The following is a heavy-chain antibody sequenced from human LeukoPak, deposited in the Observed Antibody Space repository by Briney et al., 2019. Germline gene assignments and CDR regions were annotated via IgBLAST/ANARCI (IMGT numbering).Heavy chain of an antibody. J-gene: IGHJ4*02. CDR1: GFSFSTHA. V-gene: IGHV3-64*02. Sequence: GGSLRLSCAASGFSFSTHAMHWVRQAPGKGLEYVSGISSNGGNKYYADSVKGRFTISRDNSKNMVYLQMGSLRPEDMAVYYCARGFCNVDSCFEGTFGYWGQGTLVTVPS. CDR3: ARGFCNVDSCFEGTFGY. CDR2: ISSNGGNK. D-gene: IGHD2-15*01.